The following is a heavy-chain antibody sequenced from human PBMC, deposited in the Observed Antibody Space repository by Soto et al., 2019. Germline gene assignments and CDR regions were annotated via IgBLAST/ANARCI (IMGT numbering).Heavy chain of an antibody. CDR2: IYNSGST. J-gene: IGHJ6*02. CDR3: ARQHCSGGKCYDALDV. CDR1: FGSVSSGRYY. D-gene: IGHD2-8*02. Sequence: SNALSLPCSVSFGSVSSGRYYLCWIRQPPGKGLEWIGYIYNSGSTNFNPSFNGRLTMSVDASKNQFSLSLNSVATADTAVYYCARQHCSGGKCYDALDVWGQGTTVT. V-gene: IGHV4-61*01.